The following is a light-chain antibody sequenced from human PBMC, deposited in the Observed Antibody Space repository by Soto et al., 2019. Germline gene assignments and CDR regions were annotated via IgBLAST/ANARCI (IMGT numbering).Light chain of an antibody. J-gene: IGKJ1*01. V-gene: IGKV1-5*03. CDR3: QQSYSIPWT. CDR2: KAS. Sequence: DIQMTQSPSTLSASVGDRVTITCRASQSISSWLAWYQQKPGKAPKLLIYKASTLKSGVPSRFSGSGSGTEFTLTISSLQPEDFATYYCQQSYSIPWTFGQGTKVDI. CDR1: QSISSW.